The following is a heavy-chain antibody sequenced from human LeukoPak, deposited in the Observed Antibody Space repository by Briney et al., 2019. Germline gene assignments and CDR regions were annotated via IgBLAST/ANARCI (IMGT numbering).Heavy chain of an antibody. CDR1: GFTFSSYA. CDR3: ARDVIIMVRGVITYYYYGMDV. J-gene: IGHJ6*04. V-gene: IGHV3-30*04. Sequence: PGRSLRLSCAASGFTFSSYAMHWVRQAPGQGLEWVAVISYDGSNKYYADYVKGRFTITRDKSKNTLYLQMNSLRAEATAVYYCARDVIIMVRGVITYYYYGMDVWGKGTTVTVSS. D-gene: IGHD3-10*01. CDR2: ISYDGSNK.